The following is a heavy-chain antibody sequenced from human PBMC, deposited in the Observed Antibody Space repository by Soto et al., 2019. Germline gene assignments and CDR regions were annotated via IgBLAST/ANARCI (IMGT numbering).Heavy chain of an antibody. V-gene: IGHV1-18*01. CDR2: ISAYNGNT. CDR3: ARVYYDSSGYYYRFFDY. Sequence: GASVKVSCKASGYTFTSYGMSWVRQAPGQGLEWMGWISAYNGNTNYAQKIQGRVTMTTDTSTSTAYMELRSLRSDDTALYYCARVYYDSSGYYYRFFDYWGQGTLVTVSS. D-gene: IGHD3-22*01. J-gene: IGHJ4*02. CDR1: GYTFTSYG.